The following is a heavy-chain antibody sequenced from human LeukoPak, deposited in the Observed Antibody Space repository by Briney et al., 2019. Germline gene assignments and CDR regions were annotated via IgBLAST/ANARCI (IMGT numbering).Heavy chain of an antibody. CDR2: IKQDGSEK. V-gene: IGHV3-7*01. Sequence: GGSLRLSCAASGFTFSSYWMSWVRQAPGKGLEWVANIKQDGSEKYYVDSVKGRFTISRDNAKNSLYPQMNSLRAEDTAVYYCARTPDDSSGYYDYWGQGTLVTVSS. CDR1: GFTFSSYW. J-gene: IGHJ4*02. CDR3: ARTPDDSSGYYDY. D-gene: IGHD3-22*01.